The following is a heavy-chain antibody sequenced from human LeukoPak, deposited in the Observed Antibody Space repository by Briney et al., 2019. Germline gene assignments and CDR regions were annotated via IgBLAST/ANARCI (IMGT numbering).Heavy chain of an antibody. Sequence: ASVKVSCQASGYTLTGYYMHWVRQAPGQGLEWMGWINPNSGGTNYAQKFQGRVTMTRDTSISTAYMELSRLRSDDTAVYYCARGAPYADAFDIWGQGTMVTVSS. V-gene: IGHV1-2*02. D-gene: IGHD4-17*01. CDR3: ARGAPYADAFDI. CDR1: GYTLTGYY. CDR2: INPNSGGT. J-gene: IGHJ3*02.